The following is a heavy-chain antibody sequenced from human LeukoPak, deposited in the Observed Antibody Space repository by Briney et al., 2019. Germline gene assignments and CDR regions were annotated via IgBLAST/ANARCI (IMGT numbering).Heavy chain of an antibody. J-gene: IGHJ4*02. D-gene: IGHD2-2*01. Sequence: GGSLRLSCAASGFTFDDYGMSWVRQAPGKGLKWVSGINWNGGSTGYADSVKGRFTISRDNAKNSLYLQMNSLRAEDTALYHCARGRYCSSTSCYRGPVHPIDYWGQGTLVTVSS. CDR3: ARGRYCSSTSCYRGPVHPIDY. CDR1: GFTFDDYG. CDR2: INWNGGST. V-gene: IGHV3-20*01.